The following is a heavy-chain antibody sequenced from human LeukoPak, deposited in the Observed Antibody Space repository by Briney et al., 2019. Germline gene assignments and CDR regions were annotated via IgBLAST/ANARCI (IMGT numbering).Heavy chain of an antibody. J-gene: IGHJ4*02. V-gene: IGHV4-38-2*02. Sequence: SETLSLTCTVSGYSISSGYYWGWIRQPPGKGLEWIGSIYYSGSTYYNPSLKSRVTISVDTSKNQFSLKLSSVTAADTAVYYCARDQVVVAAGGFDYWGQGTLVTVSS. D-gene: IGHD2-15*01. CDR1: GYSISSGYY. CDR2: IYYSGST. CDR3: ARDQVVVAAGGFDY.